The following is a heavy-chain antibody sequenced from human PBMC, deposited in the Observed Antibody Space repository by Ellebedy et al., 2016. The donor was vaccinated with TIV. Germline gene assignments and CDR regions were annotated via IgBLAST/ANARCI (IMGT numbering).Heavy chain of an antibody. CDR2: ISDSGSTI. CDR1: GFTFNNNT. V-gene: IGHV3-48*04. Sequence: GESLKISCAASGFTFNNNTMNWVRQAPGKGLEWVSYISDSGSTIFYADSVKGRFTVSRDNAKTSLYLQMNSLRAEDTAVYYCARGGTKIFEVAPSWGQGTTVTVSS. D-gene: IGHD3-3*01. CDR3: ARGGTKIFEVAPS. J-gene: IGHJ6*02.